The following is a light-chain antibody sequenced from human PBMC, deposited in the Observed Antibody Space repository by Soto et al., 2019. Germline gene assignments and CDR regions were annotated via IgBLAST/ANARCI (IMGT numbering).Light chain of an antibody. CDR3: QESYNTLTWT. J-gene: IGKJ1*01. V-gene: IGKV1-39*01. CDR2: AAS. CDR1: QSISKY. Sequence: DIQMTQSPSSLSASVGDRVTITCRASQSISKYLNWYQQKPGKAPKVLIYAASNLESGVPSRFSGSGSGTDFTLTISSLQPEDFATYYCQESYNTLTWTFGQGPRWK.